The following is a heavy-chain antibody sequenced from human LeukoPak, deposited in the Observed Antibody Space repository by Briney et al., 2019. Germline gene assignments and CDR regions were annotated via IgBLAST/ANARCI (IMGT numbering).Heavy chain of an antibody. D-gene: IGHD1-26*01. CDR1: GYTFTGYY. Sequence: ASVTVSCKASGYTFTGYYMHWVRQAPGQGLEWMGWINPNSCGTNYAQKFQGRVTMTRDTSISTAYMELSRLRSDDTAVYYCSRVPSGTHLFDYWGQGTLVTVSS. CDR3: SRVPSGTHLFDY. CDR2: INPNSCGT. J-gene: IGHJ4*02. V-gene: IGHV1-2*02.